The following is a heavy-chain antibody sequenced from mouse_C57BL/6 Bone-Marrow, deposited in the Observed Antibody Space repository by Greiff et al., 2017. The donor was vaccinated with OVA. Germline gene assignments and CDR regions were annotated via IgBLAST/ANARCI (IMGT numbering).Heavy chain of an antibody. CDR1: GFTFSSYG. D-gene: IGHD3-2*02. CDR2: ISSGGSYT. Sequence: VQLKESGGDLVKPGGSLKLSCAASGFTFSSYGMSWVRQTPDKRLEWVATISSGGSYTYYPDSVKGRFTISRDNAKNTLYLQMSSLKSEDTAMYYCARQPETAQATSPFAYWGQGTLVTVSA. V-gene: IGHV5-6*01. J-gene: IGHJ3*01. CDR3: ARQPETAQATSPFAY.